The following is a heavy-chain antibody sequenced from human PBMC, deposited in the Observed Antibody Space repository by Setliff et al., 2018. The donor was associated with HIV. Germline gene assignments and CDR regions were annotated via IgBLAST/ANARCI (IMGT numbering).Heavy chain of an antibody. D-gene: IGHD3-10*01. V-gene: IGHV4-59*01. J-gene: IGHJ6*02. CDR2: IYYTGST. CDR3: ARVEAKVRGATYGMDV. Sequence: PSETLSLTCTVSGGSMSSYYWSWIRQPPGKGLEWIGSIYYTGSTDYNPSLMSRVTISLDTPKNQFSLKLNSVTAADTAVYYCARVEAKVRGATYGMDVWGQGTTVTVSS. CDR1: GGSMSSYY.